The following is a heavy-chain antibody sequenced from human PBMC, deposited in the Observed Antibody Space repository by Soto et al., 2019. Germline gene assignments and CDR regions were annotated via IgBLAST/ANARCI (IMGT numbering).Heavy chain of an antibody. J-gene: IGHJ4*02. V-gene: IGHV1-18*01. CDR3: ATTRIQLWLWNY. D-gene: IGHD5-18*01. CDR1: GYTFTSYG. Sequence: ASVKVSCKASGYTFTSYGISWVRQAPGQGLEWMGWISAYNGNTNYAQKLQGRVTMTTDTSTSTAYMELRSLRSDDTAVYYCATTRIQLWLWNYWGQGTLVTVSS. CDR2: ISAYNGNT.